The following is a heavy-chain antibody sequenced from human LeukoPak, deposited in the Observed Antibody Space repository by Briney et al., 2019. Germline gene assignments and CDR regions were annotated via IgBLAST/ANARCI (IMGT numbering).Heavy chain of an antibody. CDR3: ARSAYDYDSSGYNPPYYFDY. Sequence: GGSLRLSCAASGFTFSSFWMHWVRQAPGKGLVWVSRINTDGSSPTYADSVKGRFTISRDNAKNTVYLQMNSLRAEDTAVYYCARSAYDYDSSGYNPPYYFDYWGQGTPVTVSS. J-gene: IGHJ4*02. V-gene: IGHV3-74*01. CDR2: INTDGSSP. CDR1: GFTFSSFW. D-gene: IGHD3-22*01.